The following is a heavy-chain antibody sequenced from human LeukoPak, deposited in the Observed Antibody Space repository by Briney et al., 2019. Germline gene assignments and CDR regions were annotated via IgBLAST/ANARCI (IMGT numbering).Heavy chain of an antibody. V-gene: IGHV1-24*01. CDR2: FDPEDGET. D-gene: IGHD1-26*01. Sequence: GASVKVSCKVSGYTLTELSMHWVRQAPGKGLEWMGGFDPEDGETIYAQKFQGRVTMTEDTSTDTAYMELSGLRSEDTAVYYCATDRLVGPIGGMDVWGKGTTVTVSS. CDR3: ATDRLVGPIGGMDV. J-gene: IGHJ6*04. CDR1: GYTLTELS.